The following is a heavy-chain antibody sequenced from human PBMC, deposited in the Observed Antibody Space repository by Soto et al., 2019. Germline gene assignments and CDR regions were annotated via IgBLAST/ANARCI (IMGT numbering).Heavy chain of an antibody. D-gene: IGHD2-21*01. CDR2: IYYSGST. J-gene: IGHJ6*03. V-gene: IGHV4-59*01. CDR1: GGSISSYY. Sequence: SETLSLTCTVSGGSISSYYWSWIRQPPGKGLEWIGYIYYSGSTNYNPSLKSRVTISVDTSKNQFSLKLSSVTAADTAVYYCARVGGYCGGDCYFREPKDYYYMDVWGKGTTVTVSS. CDR3: ARVGGYCGGDCYFREPKDYYYMDV.